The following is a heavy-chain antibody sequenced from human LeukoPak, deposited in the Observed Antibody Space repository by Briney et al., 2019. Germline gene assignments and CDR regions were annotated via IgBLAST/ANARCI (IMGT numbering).Heavy chain of an antibody. Sequence: GGSLKISCKGAGYSFTSYWIGCVRQMPGQDLAWMGIFYPGDSETNYSPSFQGQVTISADKSISTAYLQWSSLKASDTAMYYCARQFYAGYYYYMLVWGKATTVTVPS. CDR2: FYPGDSET. D-gene: IGHD2/OR15-2a*01. CDR3: ARQFYAGYYYYMLV. CDR1: GYSFTSYW. J-gene: IGHJ6*03. V-gene: IGHV5-51*01.